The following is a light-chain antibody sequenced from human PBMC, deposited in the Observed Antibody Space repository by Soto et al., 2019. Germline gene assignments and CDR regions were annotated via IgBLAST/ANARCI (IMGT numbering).Light chain of an antibody. CDR3: SQSYSTPWT. J-gene: IGKJ1*01. CDR2: AAS. CDR1: HSISRY. V-gene: IGKV1-39*01. Sequence: DIQMTQSPSSLSAFVGDRVTITCRASHSISRYLNWYHQKAGKAPKLLIYAASSLQIGVTSRVSGSGSGTDFTLTITSLQPEDFATYYCSQSYSTPWTFGQGTKVEVK.